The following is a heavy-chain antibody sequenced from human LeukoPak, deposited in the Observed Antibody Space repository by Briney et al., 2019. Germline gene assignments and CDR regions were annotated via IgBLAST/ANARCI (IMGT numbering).Heavy chain of an antibody. Sequence: ASVKVSCKASGGTFSSYGISWVRQAPGQGLEWMGWISAYNGNTNYAQKLQGRVTMTTDTSTSTAYMELRSLRSDDTAVYYCARTLYDYGGNQARELSDYWGQGTLVTVSS. D-gene: IGHD4-23*01. CDR3: ARTLYDYGGNQARELSDY. CDR1: GGTFSSYG. J-gene: IGHJ4*02. CDR2: ISAYNGNT. V-gene: IGHV1-18*01.